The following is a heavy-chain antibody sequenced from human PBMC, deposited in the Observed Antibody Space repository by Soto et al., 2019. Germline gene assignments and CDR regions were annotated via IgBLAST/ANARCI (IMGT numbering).Heavy chain of an antibody. V-gene: IGHV3-30*03. J-gene: IGHJ6*02. CDR2: ISYDGSQT. CDR1: GFTFESYG. CDR3: ARDSWPLDQYYYYGMDV. Sequence: QVQVVESGGGVVQPGRALRLSCAASGFTFESYGMHWVRQAPGKGLEWVAVISYDGSQTYYGDSVKGRFSISRDNSKNIVSLQMNSLRGDDSAVYYCARDSWPLDQYYYYGMDVWGQGTTVTVSS. D-gene: IGHD1-1*01.